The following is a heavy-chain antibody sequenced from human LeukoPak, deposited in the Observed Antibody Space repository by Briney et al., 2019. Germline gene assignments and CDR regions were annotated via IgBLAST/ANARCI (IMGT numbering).Heavy chain of an antibody. D-gene: IGHD3-22*01. CDR1: GFTFSSYG. CDR2: IWYDGSNK. Sequence: GGSLRLSCAASGFTFSSYGMHWVRQAPGKGLEWVAVIWYDGSNKYYADSVKGRFTISRDNSKNTLYLQMNSLRAEDTAVYYCARGLKDSSGYHSDYCGQGTLVTVSS. J-gene: IGHJ4*02. V-gene: IGHV3-33*01. CDR3: ARGLKDSSGYHSDY.